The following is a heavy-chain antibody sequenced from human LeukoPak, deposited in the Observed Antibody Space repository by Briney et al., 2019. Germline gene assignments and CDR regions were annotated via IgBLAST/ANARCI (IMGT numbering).Heavy chain of an antibody. D-gene: IGHD2-2*01. CDR3: ARLPATAATPDS. Sequence: GASVKVSCKTSGYPFIEYYIHWLRQAPGQGLEWVGWMIPRSGDTNYAPKFQGRVTLTRDTSTSTAYMELNRLTPDDTAVYYCARLPATAATPDSWGQGTLVTVSS. J-gene: IGHJ4*02. CDR2: MIPRSGDT. V-gene: IGHV1-2*02. CDR1: GYPFIEYY.